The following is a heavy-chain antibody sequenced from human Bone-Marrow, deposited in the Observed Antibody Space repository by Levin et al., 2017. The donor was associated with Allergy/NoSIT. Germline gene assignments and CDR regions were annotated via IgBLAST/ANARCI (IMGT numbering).Heavy chain of an antibody. J-gene: IGHJ2*01. D-gene: IGHD6-19*01. CDR3: ARDNRISSGWYGWYFDL. CDR1: GFTFSGYS. CDR2: ISGSSSHI. Sequence: PGGSLRLSCAASGFTFSGYSMNWVRQAPGKGLEWVASISGSSSHIYYADSVKGRFTISRDNAKNSLFLQMNSLRTEDTAVFYCARDNRISSGWYGWYFDLWGRGTLVTVSS. V-gene: IGHV3-21*01.